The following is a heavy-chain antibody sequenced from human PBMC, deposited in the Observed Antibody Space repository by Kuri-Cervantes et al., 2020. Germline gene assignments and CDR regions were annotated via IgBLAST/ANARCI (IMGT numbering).Heavy chain of an antibody. Sequence: SETLSLTCAVYGGSFSGYYWSWIRQPPGKGLEWIGEINHSGSTNYNPSLKSRVTISVDTSKNQFSLKLGSVTAADTALYYCARAPPYSYDSSGYPLYYFDYWGQGTLVTVSS. D-gene: IGHD3-22*01. J-gene: IGHJ4*02. V-gene: IGHV4-34*01. CDR3: ARAPPYSYDSSGYPLYYFDY. CDR2: INHSGST. CDR1: GGSFSGYY.